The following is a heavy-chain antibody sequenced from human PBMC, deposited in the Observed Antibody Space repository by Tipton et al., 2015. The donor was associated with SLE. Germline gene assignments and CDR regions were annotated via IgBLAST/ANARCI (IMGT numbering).Heavy chain of an antibody. CDR1: GGSISSHY. CDR3: ARWDGGDPIWFDP. D-gene: IGHD1-26*01. J-gene: IGHJ5*02. V-gene: IGHV4-59*11. Sequence: TLSLTCTVSGGSISSHYWSWIRQPPGKGLEWIGYIYYSGSTNYNPSLKSRVTISADTSKNQFSLRLTSVTAADTAVYYCARWDGGDPIWFDPWCQGTLVTVSS. CDR2: IYYSGST.